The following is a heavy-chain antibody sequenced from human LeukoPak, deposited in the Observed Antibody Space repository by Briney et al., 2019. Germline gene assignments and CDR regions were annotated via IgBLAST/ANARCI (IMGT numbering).Heavy chain of an antibody. Sequence: PGGSLRLSCAASGFXFSHYWIHWVRQVPGKGLVWVSRIHGDGSGPIYADSVKGRFTISRDNAKNTLYLQMNSLGVEDGGIYYCARDGSLPDYWGQGTLVTVSS. CDR1: GFXFSHYW. V-gene: IGHV3-74*01. CDR2: IHGDGSGP. CDR3: ARDGSLPDY. D-gene: IGHD1-1*01. J-gene: IGHJ4*02.